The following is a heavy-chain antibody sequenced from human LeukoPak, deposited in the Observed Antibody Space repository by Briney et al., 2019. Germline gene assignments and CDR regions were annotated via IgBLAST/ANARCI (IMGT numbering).Heavy chain of an antibody. CDR2: VLYDGRTA. Sequence: PGGSLRLSCAASGFAFMNYHMHWVRQAPGKGLEWVALVLYDGRTAYYADSVKGRFTISRDNSKSTLFLQMNSLTSEDTAVYYCARDDYAPDYWGQGTLVTVSS. V-gene: IGHV3-30*04. CDR1: GFAFMNYH. CDR3: ARDDYAPDY. D-gene: IGHD2-2*01. J-gene: IGHJ4*02.